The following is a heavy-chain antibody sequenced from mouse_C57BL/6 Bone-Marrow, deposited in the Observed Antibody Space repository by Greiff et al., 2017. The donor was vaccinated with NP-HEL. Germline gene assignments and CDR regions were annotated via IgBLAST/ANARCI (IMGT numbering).Heavy chain of an antibody. CDR1: GYTFTSYW. CDR3: ASSPYNYGSNYWYFDV. D-gene: IGHD1-1*01. V-gene: IGHV1-64*01. Sequence: QVQLQQPGAELVKPGASVKLSCKASGYTFTSYWMHWVKQRPGQGLEWIGMIHPNSGSTNYNEKFKSKATLTVDKSSSTAYMQLSSLTSEDSAVYYCASSPYNYGSNYWYFDVWGTGTTVTVSS. CDR2: IHPNSGST. J-gene: IGHJ1*03.